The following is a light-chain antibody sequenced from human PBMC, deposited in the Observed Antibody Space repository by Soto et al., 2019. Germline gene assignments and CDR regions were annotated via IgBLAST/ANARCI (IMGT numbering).Light chain of an antibody. CDR3: SSYTSSSTLDV. Sequence: QPVLTQHASVSGSPGQSITISCTGTSSDVGGYNYVSWYQQHPGKAPKLMIYDVSNRPSGVSNRFSGSKSGNTASLTISGLQAEDEADYYCSSYTSSSTLDVFGTGTKLTVL. CDR2: DVS. CDR1: SSDVGGYNY. J-gene: IGLJ1*01. V-gene: IGLV2-14*01.